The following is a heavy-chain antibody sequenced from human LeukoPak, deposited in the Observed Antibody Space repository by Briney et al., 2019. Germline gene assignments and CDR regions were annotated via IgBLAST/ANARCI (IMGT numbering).Heavy chain of an antibody. J-gene: IGHJ5*02. CDR2: ISTNSDIR. CDR3: ARDWDAMNNCFDP. V-gene: IGHV1-18*01. Sequence: ASVKVSCRASGYTFTNYGISWVRQAPGQGLEWMGWISTNSDIRTYAQTLQGRFTMTTDTATTTAYMELNNLTFDDTAVYYCARDWDAMNNCFDPWGQGTPVTVSS. CDR1: GYTFTNYG. D-gene: IGHD1-26*01.